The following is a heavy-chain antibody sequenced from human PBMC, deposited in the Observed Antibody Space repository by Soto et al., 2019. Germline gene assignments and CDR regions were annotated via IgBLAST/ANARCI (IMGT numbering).Heavy chain of an antibody. V-gene: IGHV1-24*01. CDR3: ATGPYDYIWGSYRRYFDY. CDR1: GYTLTELP. Sequence: ASVKVSCKVSGYTLTELPMHWVRQAPGKGLEWMGGFDPEDGETIYAQKFQGRVTMTEDTSTDTAYMELSSLRSEDTAVYYCATGPYDYIWGSYRRYFDYWGQGTLVTVSS. D-gene: IGHD3-16*02. CDR2: FDPEDGET. J-gene: IGHJ4*02.